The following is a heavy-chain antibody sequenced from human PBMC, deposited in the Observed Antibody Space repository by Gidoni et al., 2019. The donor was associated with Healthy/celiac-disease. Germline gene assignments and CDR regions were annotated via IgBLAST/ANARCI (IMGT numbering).Heavy chain of an antibody. CDR2: IYYSGST. CDR3: ARDSRCGELLLDYYGMDV. D-gene: IGHD3-10*01. Sequence: QVQLQESVPGLFTPSATLSLTCTVSGGSIRSSYWSWIRQPPGKGLEWIGYIYYSGSTNYNHYLKSRVTRSVDTSKNQFSMKLSSVTAADTAVYYCARDSRCGELLLDYYGMDVWGQGTTVTVSS. V-gene: IGHV4-59*01. J-gene: IGHJ6*02. CDR1: GGSIRSSY.